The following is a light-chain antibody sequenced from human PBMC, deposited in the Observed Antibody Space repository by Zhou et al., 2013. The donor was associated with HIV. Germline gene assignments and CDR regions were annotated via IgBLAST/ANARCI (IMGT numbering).Light chain of an antibody. CDR1: QSINSY. V-gene: IGKV1-39*01. CDR3: QQSYSTLWT. Sequence: DIQMTQSPSSLSASVGDRVTISCRASQSINSYLNWYQQKPGKAPKLLIYGASSLQSGVPSRFSGSGSGTDFTLTISNLQPEDFATYYSQQSYSTLWTFGQGTKVEIK. J-gene: IGKJ1*01. CDR2: GAS.